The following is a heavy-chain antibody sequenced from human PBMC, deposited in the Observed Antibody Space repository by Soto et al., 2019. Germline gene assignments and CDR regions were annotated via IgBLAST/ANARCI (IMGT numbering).Heavy chain of an antibody. D-gene: IGHD6-13*01. CDR1: GFTFSSYG. J-gene: IGHJ4*02. CDR3: ARAGKYSSSWYDY. Sequence: SGGSLRLSCAASGFTFSSYGMHWVRQAPGKGLEWVAVIWYDGSNKYYADSVKGRFTISRDNSKNTLYLQMNSLRAEDTAVYYCARAGKYSSSWYDYWGQGTLVTVSS. V-gene: IGHV3-33*01. CDR2: IWYDGSNK.